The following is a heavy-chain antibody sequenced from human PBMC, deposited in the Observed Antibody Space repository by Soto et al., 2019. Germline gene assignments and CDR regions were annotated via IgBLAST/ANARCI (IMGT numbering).Heavy chain of an antibody. V-gene: IGHV4-39*01. D-gene: IGHD6-6*01. CDR3: ASTGSSSSFSFEY. J-gene: IGHJ4*02. Sequence: KLPETLSLTCTVSGGSISSSSYYWGWIRQPPGKGLEWIGIIYSSGNTYYNPSLKSRVTISVDTSKNQFSLKVNSVTAADTAVYYCASTGSSSSFSFEYWGPGTLVTVYS. CDR2: IYSSGNT. CDR1: GGSISSSSYY.